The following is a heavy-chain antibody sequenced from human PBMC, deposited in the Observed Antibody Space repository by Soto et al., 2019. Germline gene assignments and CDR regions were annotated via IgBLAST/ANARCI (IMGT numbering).Heavy chain of an antibody. J-gene: IGHJ4*02. Sequence: EVQVSESGGGLVQPGGSLRLSCVAYGFAFSSYAMTWLRQAPGKGLEWVSAISGGDGSPSYADSVKGRFTISRDNSKNTLYLHMNSLRADDTAAYYCAKWHTYNYDSLAFSGFDCWGQGTQVTVSS. D-gene: IGHD3-16*01. CDR3: AKWHTYNYDSLAFSGFDC. CDR2: ISGGDGSP. V-gene: IGHV3-23*01. CDR1: GFAFSSYA.